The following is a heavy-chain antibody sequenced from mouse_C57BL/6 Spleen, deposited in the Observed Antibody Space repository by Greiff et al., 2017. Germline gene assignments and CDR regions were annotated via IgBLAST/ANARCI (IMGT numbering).Heavy chain of an antibody. J-gene: IGHJ2*01. CDR1: GYAFSSSW. V-gene: IGHV1-82*01. D-gene: IGHD3-2*01. Sequence: VQLQQSGPELVKPGASVKISCKASGYAFSSSWMNWVKQRPGKGLEWIGRIYPGDGDTNYNGKFKGKATLTADKSSSTAYMQLSSLTSEDSAVYFCARTEDSSYFDYWGQGTTLTVSS. CDR2: IYPGDGDT. CDR3: ARTEDSSYFDY.